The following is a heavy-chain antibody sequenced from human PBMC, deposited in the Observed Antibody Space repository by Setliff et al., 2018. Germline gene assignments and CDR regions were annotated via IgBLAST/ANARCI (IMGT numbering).Heavy chain of an antibody. CDR3: ARDRGSNNSPEDFDY. CDR1: GGSVSSDSHY. V-gene: IGHV4-61*10. CDR2: MYASGTA. Sequence: SETLSLTCTVSGGSVSSDSHYWGWIRQPAVKGLEWIGHMYASGTAKYNPSLKSRVTMSIDTSKNQFFLKVRSVTAADTAVYYCARDRGSNNSPEDFDYWGLGTLVTVSS. D-gene: IGHD1-1*01. J-gene: IGHJ4*02.